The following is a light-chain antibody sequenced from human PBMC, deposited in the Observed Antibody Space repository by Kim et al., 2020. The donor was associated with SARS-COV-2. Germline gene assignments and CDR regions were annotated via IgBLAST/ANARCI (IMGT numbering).Light chain of an antibody. CDR1: QGISSN. CDR2: DAS. V-gene: IGKV1-27*01. Sequence: ASVGDRVTITRRASQGISSNVAWYQQKPGDLPKLLIYDASALLSGVPSRFSGSGSGTDITLTISSLQPEDVATYYCQKYNGAPWTFGQGTKVDIK. J-gene: IGKJ1*01. CDR3: QKYNGAPWT.